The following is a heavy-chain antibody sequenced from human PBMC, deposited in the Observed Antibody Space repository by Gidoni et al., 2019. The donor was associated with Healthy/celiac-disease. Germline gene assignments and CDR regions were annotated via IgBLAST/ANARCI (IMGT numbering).Heavy chain of an antibody. Sequence: QVQLVQSGAEVKKPGSSVKVSCKASGGTFSSYAISWVRQAPGQGLEWMGGITPIFGTANYAQKFQGRVTITADESTSTAYMELSSLRSEDTAVYYCASHLPAAIYYYYYGMDVWGQGTTVTVSS. J-gene: IGHJ6*02. V-gene: IGHV1-69*01. CDR3: ASHLPAAIYYYYYGMDV. CDR1: GGTFSSYA. D-gene: IGHD2-2*01. CDR2: ITPIFGTA.